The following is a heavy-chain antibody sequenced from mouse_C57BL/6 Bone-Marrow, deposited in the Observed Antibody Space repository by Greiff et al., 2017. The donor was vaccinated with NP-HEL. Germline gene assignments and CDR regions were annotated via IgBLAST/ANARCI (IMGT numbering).Heavy chain of an antibody. CDR2: IDPSDSET. CDR1: GYTFTSYW. CDR3: ARTLPPYSNYVGFAY. V-gene: IGHV1-52*01. Sequence: VQLQQPGAELVRPGSSVKLSCKASGYTFTSYWMHWVKQRPIQGLEWIGNIDPSDSETHYNQKFKDKATLTVDKSSSKAYMQLSSLTSEDSAVYYCARTLPPYSNYVGFAYWGQGTLVTVSA. J-gene: IGHJ3*01. D-gene: IGHD2-5*01.